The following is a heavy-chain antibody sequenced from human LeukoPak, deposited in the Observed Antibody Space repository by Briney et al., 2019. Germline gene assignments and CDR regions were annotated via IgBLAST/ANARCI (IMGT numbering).Heavy chain of an antibody. J-gene: IGHJ4*02. D-gene: IGHD2-15*01. CDR2: INQDGSEK. Sequence: GGSLRLSCVASGFTFSNYWMSWVRQAPGRGLEWVANINQDGSEKYYVDSVKGRFTASRDNAKNSLYLQMNSLRAEDTAVYYCARGGGSFYYWGQGTLVTVSS. CDR1: GFTFSNYW. CDR3: ARGGGSFYY. V-gene: IGHV3-7*01.